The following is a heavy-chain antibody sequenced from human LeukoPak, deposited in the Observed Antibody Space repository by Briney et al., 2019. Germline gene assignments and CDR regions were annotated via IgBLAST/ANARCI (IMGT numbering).Heavy chain of an antibody. V-gene: IGHV3-23*01. CDR2: ISGSGAST. Sequence: PGRSLRLSCAASGITISNYEMNWFRQAPGRGLEWVSGISGSGASTYYADSVKGRFTISRDNSKNTLYLQMNSLRAEDTALYYCAKGDDYYDSNGYTDYWGQGTLATVSS. D-gene: IGHD3-22*01. CDR1: GITISNYE. CDR3: AKGDDYYDSNGYTDY. J-gene: IGHJ4*02.